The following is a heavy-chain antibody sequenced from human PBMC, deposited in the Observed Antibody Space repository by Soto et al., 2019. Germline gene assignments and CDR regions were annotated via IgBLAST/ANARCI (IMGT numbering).Heavy chain of an antibody. CDR1: GYTFTSYY. J-gene: IGHJ6*02. CDR3: ARAGGSYGYFRYYGMDV. D-gene: IGHD5-18*01. Sequence: APMKVSCKASGYTFTSYYIHWGRQAPGQGLEWMGIINPSGGSTCYAQKFQGRVTMTRDTSTSTVYMELSILRSEDTAVYYCARAGGSYGYFRYYGMDVWGQGTTVTVSS. V-gene: IGHV1-46*01. CDR2: INPSGGST.